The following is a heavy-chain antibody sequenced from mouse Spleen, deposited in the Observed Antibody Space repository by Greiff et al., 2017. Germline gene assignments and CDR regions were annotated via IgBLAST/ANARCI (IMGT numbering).Heavy chain of an antibody. CDR1: GFTFSSYA. D-gene: IGHD4-1*02. CDR2: ISSGGGNT. J-gene: IGHJ2*01. V-gene: IGHV5-9*03. CDR3: ASYNWDVFDY. Sequence: EVMLVESGGGLVKRGGSLKLSCAASGFTFSSYAMSWVRQTPEKRLEWVATISSGGGNTYYPDSVKGRFTISRDNAKNTLYLQMSSLKSEDTAMYYCASYNWDVFDYWGQGTTLTVSS.